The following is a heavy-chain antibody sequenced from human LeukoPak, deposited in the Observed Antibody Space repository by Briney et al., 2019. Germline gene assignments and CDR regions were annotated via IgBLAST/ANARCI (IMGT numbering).Heavy chain of an antibody. V-gene: IGHV3-23*01. D-gene: IGHD3-22*01. CDR1: GFTFSFYA. Sequence: PVGSLRLSCAASGFTFSFYAMRWVRQAPGKGLEWVSSISSKSDYTYYEDSVKDRFTVSRDNSKSTLYLQMNSLRAEDTAIYYCAKDRPNYYESNGHYYRRDGDYWGQGTLVTVSS. CDR3: AKDRPNYYESNGHYYRRDGDY. J-gene: IGHJ4*02. CDR2: ISSKSDYT.